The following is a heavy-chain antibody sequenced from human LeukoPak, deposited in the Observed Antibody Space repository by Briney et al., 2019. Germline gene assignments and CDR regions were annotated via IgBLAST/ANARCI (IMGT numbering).Heavy chain of an antibody. CDR2: ISRSGDST. CDR3: AKGTTVDYYDSSGPNWFDP. V-gene: IGHV3-23*01. D-gene: IGHD3-22*01. J-gene: IGHJ5*02. CDR1: GFTFSSYF. Sequence: GGSLRLSCAASGFTFSSYFMTWVRQAPGKGLEWVSTISRSGDSTYYEDSVKGRFTISRDNSKNTLYLQMNSLRAEDTAVYYCAKGTTVDYYDSSGPNWFDPWGQGTLVTVSS.